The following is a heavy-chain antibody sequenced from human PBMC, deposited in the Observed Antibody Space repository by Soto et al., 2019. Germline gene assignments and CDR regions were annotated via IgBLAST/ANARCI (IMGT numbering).Heavy chain of an antibody. Sequence: SETLSLTCTVSGCSISSYYWSWIRQPPGKGLEWIGYIYYSGSTNYNPSLKSRVTISVDTSKNQFSLKLSSVTAADTAVYYCARGDLGYSNYYYYYMDVWGKGTTVTVSS. D-gene: IGHD4-4*01. CDR2: IYYSGST. V-gene: IGHV4-59*08. CDR1: GCSISSYY. J-gene: IGHJ6*03. CDR3: ARGDLGYSNYYYYYMDV.